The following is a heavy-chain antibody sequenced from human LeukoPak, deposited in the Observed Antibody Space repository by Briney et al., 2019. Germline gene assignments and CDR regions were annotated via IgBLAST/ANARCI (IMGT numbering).Heavy chain of an antibody. J-gene: IGHJ4*02. CDR2: IYPGDSDT. Sequence: GESLKISCKGSGYSFTNYWIGWVRQMPGKGLEWMGIIYPGDSDTRYSPSFQGQVTISADKSISTAYLQWSSLKASDTAMYYCARGDYYDSSGYAARRGDYWGQGTLVTVSS. V-gene: IGHV5-51*01. D-gene: IGHD3-22*01. CDR3: ARGDYYDSSGYAARRGDY. CDR1: GYSFTNYW.